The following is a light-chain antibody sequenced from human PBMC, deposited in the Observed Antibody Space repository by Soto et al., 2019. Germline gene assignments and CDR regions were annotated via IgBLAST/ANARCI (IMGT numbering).Light chain of an antibody. V-gene: IGKV3-20*01. Sequence: EIVLTQSPGTLSLSPGERATLSCRASQGVTTAYLAWYQHKPGQAPRLLIYGASNRATGIPDRFSGSGSGTDFTLTISRLEPEDFAVYSCQQYGGSPLFTFGPGT. CDR2: GAS. J-gene: IGKJ3*01. CDR1: QGVTTAY. CDR3: QQYGGSPLFT.